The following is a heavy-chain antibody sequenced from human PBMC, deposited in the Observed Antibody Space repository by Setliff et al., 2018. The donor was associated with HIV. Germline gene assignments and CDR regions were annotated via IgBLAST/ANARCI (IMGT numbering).Heavy chain of an antibody. CDR3: AREEPFWNGYYYTYYFDS. CDR2: VSSDDTI. CDR1: GFTFSSYA. V-gene: IGHV3-30*04. Sequence: PGGSLRLSCAASGFTFSSYAMQWVRQAPGKGLEWVAVVSSDDTIYYADSVKGRFTISRDIAKNSLYLQMNSLRVEDTAVYYCAREEPFWNGYYYTYYFDSWGQGTLVTVSS. J-gene: IGHJ4*02. D-gene: IGHD3-3*01.